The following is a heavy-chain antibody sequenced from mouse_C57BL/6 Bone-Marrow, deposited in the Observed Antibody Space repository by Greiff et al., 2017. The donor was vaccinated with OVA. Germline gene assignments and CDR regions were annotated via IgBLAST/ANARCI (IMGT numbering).Heavy chain of an antibody. CDR2: INPSTGGT. CDR1: GYSFTGYY. D-gene: IGHD2-5*01. CDR3: ARGDSNFYYAMDY. J-gene: IGHJ4*01. Sequence: VQLQQSGPELVKPGASVKISCKASGYSFTGYYMNWVKQSPEKSLEWIGEINPSTGGTTYNQKFKAKATLTVDKSSSTAYMQLKSLTSEDSAVYYCARGDSNFYYAMDYWGQGTSVTVSS. V-gene: IGHV1-42*01.